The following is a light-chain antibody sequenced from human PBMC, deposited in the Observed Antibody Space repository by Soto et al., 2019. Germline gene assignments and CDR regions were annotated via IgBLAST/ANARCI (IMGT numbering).Light chain of an antibody. J-gene: IGKJ2*01. V-gene: IGKV1-5*01. CDR1: QNIRNW. CDR2: AAS. Sequence: DIQMTQSPSTLSASVGDSVTITCRASQNIRNWLAWYQQKPGKAPNPLIYAASSLQSGVPSRFSGSGSGTEFTLTISSLQPEDFATYYCLQHNSYPHTFGQGTKVDI. CDR3: LQHNSYPHT.